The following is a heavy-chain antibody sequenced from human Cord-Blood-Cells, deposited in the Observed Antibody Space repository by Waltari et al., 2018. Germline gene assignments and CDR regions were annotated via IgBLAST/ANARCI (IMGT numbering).Heavy chain of an antibody. J-gene: IGHJ1*01. CDR2: MNPNSGNT. Sequence: QVQLVQSGAEVKKPGASVKVSCKASGYTFTSYDINWVRQATGQGLEWMGWMNPNSGNTGYAQKFQGRVTMTRNTSISTAYMELSSLRSEDTAVYYCARGLIANYYDSSGYYSAEYFQHWGQGTLVTVSS. CDR1: GYTFTSYD. V-gene: IGHV1-8*01. D-gene: IGHD3-22*01. CDR3: ARGLIANYYDSSGYYSAEYFQH.